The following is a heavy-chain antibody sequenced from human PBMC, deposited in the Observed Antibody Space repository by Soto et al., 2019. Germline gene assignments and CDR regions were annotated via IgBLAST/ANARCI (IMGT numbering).Heavy chain of an antibody. D-gene: IGHD3-22*01. V-gene: IGHV1-46*01. CDR1: GFTLTLHY. CDR3: ARERDSFDY. Sequence: QVQLVQSGAEVTEPGASVKVSCKTSGFTLTLHYIHWVRQAPGQGLEWVGMVNAGDGSATYAREFRDKVSMTWDTSTSTVYLDLNSLKSEDTAIYYCARERDSFDYWGQGTLVSVSP. CDR2: VNAGDGSA. J-gene: IGHJ4*02.